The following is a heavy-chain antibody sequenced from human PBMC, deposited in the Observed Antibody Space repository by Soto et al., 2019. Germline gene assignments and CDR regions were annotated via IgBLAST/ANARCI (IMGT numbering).Heavy chain of an antibody. CDR2: MNPNSGNT. J-gene: IGHJ4*02. CDR3: GRTSLESSTVFDY. V-gene: IGHV1-8*01. CDR1: GYTFTSYD. Sequence: ASVKVSCKASGYTFTSYDINWVRQATGQGLEWMGWMNPNSGNTGYAQKFQGRVTMTRNTSISTAYMELSSLRSEDTAVYYCGRTSLESSTVFDYWGQGTLVTVSS. D-gene: IGHD2-2*01.